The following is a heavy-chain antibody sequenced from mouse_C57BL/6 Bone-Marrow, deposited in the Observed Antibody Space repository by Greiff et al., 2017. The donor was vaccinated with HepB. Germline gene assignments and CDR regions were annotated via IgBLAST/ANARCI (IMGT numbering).Heavy chain of an antibody. CDR2: IRNKANNHAT. V-gene: IGHV6-6*01. D-gene: IGHD1-1*01. CDR1: GFTFSDAW. J-gene: IGHJ2*01. Sequence: EVKVVESGGGLVQPGGSMKLSCAASGFTFSDAWMDWVRQSPEKGLEWVAEIRNKANNHATYYAESVKGRFTISRDDSKSSVYLQMNSLRAEDTGIYYCTRRGYYGSRGYFDYWGQGTTLTVAS. CDR3: TRRGYYGSRGYFDY.